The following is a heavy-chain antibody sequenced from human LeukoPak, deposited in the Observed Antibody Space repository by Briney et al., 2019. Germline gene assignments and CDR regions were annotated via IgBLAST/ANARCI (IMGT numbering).Heavy chain of an antibody. CDR2: ISTCDGST. J-gene: IGHJ4*02. CDR1: GYSFTNYG. CDR3: ARGGVSNSWYRTPDY. V-gene: IGHV1-18*01. D-gene: IGHD6-13*01. Sequence: ASVKVSCKASGYSFTNYGISWVRQAPGQGLEWMGWISTCDGSTNYVQKLQGRVTMTTDTSTSTAYMELRSLRSDDTAVYYCARGGVSNSWYRTPDYWGQGTLVAVSS.